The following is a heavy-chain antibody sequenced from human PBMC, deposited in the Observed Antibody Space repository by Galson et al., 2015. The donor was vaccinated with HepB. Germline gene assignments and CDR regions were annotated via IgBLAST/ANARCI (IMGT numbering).Heavy chain of an antibody. V-gene: IGHV1-18*04. J-gene: IGHJ4*02. D-gene: IGHD6-19*01. Sequence: SVKVSCKASGYTFTSYGISWVRQAPGQGLEWMGWISAYNGNTNYAQKLQGRVTMTTDTSTSTAYMELRSLRSDDTAVYYCARVPIGSSGYPQVTRADYWGQGTLVTVSS. CDR1: GYTFTSYG. CDR2: ISAYNGNT. CDR3: ARVPIGSSGYPQVTRADY.